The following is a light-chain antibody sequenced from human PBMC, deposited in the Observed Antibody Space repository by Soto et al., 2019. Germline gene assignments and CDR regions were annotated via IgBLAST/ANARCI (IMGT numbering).Light chain of an antibody. CDR2: DVS. CDR3: CSYAGSHTEV. J-gene: IGLJ3*02. CDR1: SSDVGGYNY. V-gene: IGLV2-11*01. Sequence: QSALTQPRSVSGSPGQSVTISCTGTSSDVGGYNYVSWYQQHPGKAPKLMIYDVSKRPSGVPDRFSGSKSGNTASLTISGLQAEDEADYYCCSYAGSHTEVLCGGTKLTVL.